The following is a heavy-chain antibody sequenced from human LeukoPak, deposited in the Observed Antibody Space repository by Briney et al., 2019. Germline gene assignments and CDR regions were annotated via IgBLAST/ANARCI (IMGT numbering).Heavy chain of an antibody. Sequence: SETLSLTCTVSGGSISSSSYYWGWIRQPPGKGLEWIGSIYYSGSTYYNPSLKSRVTISVDTSKNQFSLKLSSVTAADTAVYYCARVLGFLEWLFDYWGQGTLVTVSS. CDR3: ARVLGFLEWLFDY. J-gene: IGHJ4*02. CDR2: IYYSGST. V-gene: IGHV4-39*07. D-gene: IGHD3-3*01. CDR1: GGSISSSSYY.